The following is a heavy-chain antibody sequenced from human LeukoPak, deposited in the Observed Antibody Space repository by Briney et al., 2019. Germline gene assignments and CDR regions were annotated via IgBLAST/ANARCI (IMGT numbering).Heavy chain of an antibody. Sequence: SETLSLTCTVSGGSISSYYWSWIRQPPGKGLEWIGYIYYSGSTNYNPPLKSRVTISVDTSKNQFSLKLSSVTAADTAVYYCARGAVAGTPTFDYWGQGTLVTVSS. V-gene: IGHV4-59*01. J-gene: IGHJ4*02. D-gene: IGHD6-19*01. CDR2: IYYSGST. CDR3: ARGAVAGTPTFDY. CDR1: GGSISSYY.